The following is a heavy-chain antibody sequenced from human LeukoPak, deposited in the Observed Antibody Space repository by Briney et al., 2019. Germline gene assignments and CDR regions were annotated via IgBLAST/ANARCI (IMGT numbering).Heavy chain of an antibody. D-gene: IGHD1-26*01. CDR3: ARDEAKPTYYYYGMDV. V-gene: IGHV1-3*01. Sequence: APVKVSCKASGYTFTSYAMHWVRQAPGQRLEWMGWINAGNGNTKYSQKFQGRVTITRDTSASTAYMELSSLRSEDTAVYYCARDEAKPTYYYYGMDVWGQGTTVTVSS. CDR2: INAGNGNT. CDR1: GYTFTSYA. J-gene: IGHJ6*02.